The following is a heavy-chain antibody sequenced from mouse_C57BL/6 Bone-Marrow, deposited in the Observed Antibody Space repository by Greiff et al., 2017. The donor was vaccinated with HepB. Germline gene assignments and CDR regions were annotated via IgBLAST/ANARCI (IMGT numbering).Heavy chain of an antibody. CDR2: IYPRSGNT. V-gene: IGHV1-81*01. D-gene: IGHD2-12*01. CDR3: ARWGYSPFAY. CDR1: GYTFTSYG. Sequence: QVQLKQSGAELARPGASVKLSCKASGYTFTSYGISWVKQRTGQGLEWIGEIYPRSGNTYYNEKFKGKATLTADKSSSTAYMELRSLTSEDSAVYFCARWGYSPFAYWGQGTLVTVSA. J-gene: IGHJ3*01.